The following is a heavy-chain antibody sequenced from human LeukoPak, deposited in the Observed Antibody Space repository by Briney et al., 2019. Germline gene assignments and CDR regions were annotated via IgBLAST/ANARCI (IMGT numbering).Heavy chain of an antibody. CDR1: GFTVSSNY. D-gene: IGHD3-22*01. CDR3: AKGNQYYYDSSGYFNWFDH. CDR2: IYSGGST. Sequence: GGSLRLSCAASGFTVSSNYMSWVRQAPGKGLEWVSVIYSGGSTYYADSVKGRFTISRDNSKNTLYLQMNSMRAEDTAVYYCAKGNQYYYDSSGYFNWFDHWGQGTLVTVSS. J-gene: IGHJ5*02. V-gene: IGHV3-66*01.